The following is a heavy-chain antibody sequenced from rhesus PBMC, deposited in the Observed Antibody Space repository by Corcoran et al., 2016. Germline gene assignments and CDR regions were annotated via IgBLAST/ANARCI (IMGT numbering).Heavy chain of an antibody. CDR2: IGGSSGST. Sequence: QVPLQESGLGLVKPSENLSLTCAVPGSSISSGYYWGWIRQPPGKGLEWIGYIGGSSGSTYDNPSLKGRVTISKDTSKNQFSLKLSSVTAADTAVYYCARHSAGVITPYFDYWGQGVLVTVSS. D-gene: IGHD3-22*01. CDR1: GSSISSGYY. J-gene: IGHJ4*01. V-gene: IGHV4-99*01. CDR3: ARHSAGVITPYFDY.